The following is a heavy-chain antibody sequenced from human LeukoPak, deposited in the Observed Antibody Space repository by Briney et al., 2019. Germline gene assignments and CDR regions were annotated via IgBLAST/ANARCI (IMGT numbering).Heavy chain of an antibody. CDR3: ARESTPYYDSSGYYRY. CDR1: GYTFTSYY. J-gene: IGHJ4*02. V-gene: IGHV1-46*01. D-gene: IGHD3-22*01. Sequence: GASVKVSCKASGYTFTSYYMHWVRQAPGQGLEWMGIINPSGGSTSYAQKFQGRVTITADESTSTAYMELSSLRSEDTAVYYCARESTPYYDSSGYYRYWGQGTLVTVSS. CDR2: INPSGGST.